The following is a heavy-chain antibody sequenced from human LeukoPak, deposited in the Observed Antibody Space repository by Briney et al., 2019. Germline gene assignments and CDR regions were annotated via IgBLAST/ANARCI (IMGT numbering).Heavy chain of an antibody. V-gene: IGHV1-2*02. CDR1: GYTFTGYY. D-gene: IGHD3-10*01. CDR3: ARGLGSPNYYGSGSYFY. Sequence: ASVKVSCKASGYTFTGYYMHWVRQAPGQGLEWMGWINPNSGGTNYAQKFQGRVTMTRDTSISTAYMELSRLRSDDTAVYYCARGLGSPNYYGSGSYFYWGQGTLVTVSS. CDR2: INPNSGGT. J-gene: IGHJ4*02.